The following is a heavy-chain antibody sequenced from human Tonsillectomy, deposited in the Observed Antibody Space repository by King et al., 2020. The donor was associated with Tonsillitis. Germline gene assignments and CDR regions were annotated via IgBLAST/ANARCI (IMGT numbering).Heavy chain of an antibody. CDR1: GASISSYY. D-gene: IGHD3-9*01. Sequence: VPLQESGPGLVKPSETLSLTCTVSGASISSYYWTWIRQPPGKGLEWIGYIYYTGDTYYNPSLKSRVTISIDTSKNQFSLSLNSVTAADTAVYFCARDDDWSFDYWGQGSLVTVSS. J-gene: IGHJ4*02. CDR3: ARDDDWSFDY. CDR2: IYYTGDT. V-gene: IGHV4-59*01.